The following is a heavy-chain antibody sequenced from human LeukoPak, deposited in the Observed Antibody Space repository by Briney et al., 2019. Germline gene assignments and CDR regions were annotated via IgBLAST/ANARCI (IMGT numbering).Heavy chain of an antibody. J-gene: IGHJ5*02. CDR2: MNPNSGNT. D-gene: IGHD3-9*01. CDR1: GYTFTSYD. Sequence: GASVKVSCKAPGYTFTSYDINWVRQATGQGLEWMGWMNPNSGNTGYAQKFQGRVTMTRNTSISTAYMELSGLRSEDTAVYYCARDVRGRILTGGLHEGFDPWGQGTLVTVSS. CDR3: ARDVRGRILTGGLHEGFDP. V-gene: IGHV1-8*01.